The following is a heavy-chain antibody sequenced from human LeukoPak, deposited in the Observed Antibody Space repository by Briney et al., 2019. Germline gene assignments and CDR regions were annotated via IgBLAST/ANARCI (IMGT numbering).Heavy chain of an antibody. Sequence: GGSLRLSCAASGFTFSNSAMSWVRQAPGKGLECVSDFTRNDETTSYTDSVKGRFTISRDNSRDTLYLQMNSLTAEDTAVYYCVKVKVVGYSTFDYWGQRTLVTVSS. J-gene: IGHJ4*02. D-gene: IGHD3-22*01. CDR3: VKVKVVGYSTFDY. CDR1: GFTFSNSA. CDR2: FTRNDETT. V-gene: IGHV3-23*01.